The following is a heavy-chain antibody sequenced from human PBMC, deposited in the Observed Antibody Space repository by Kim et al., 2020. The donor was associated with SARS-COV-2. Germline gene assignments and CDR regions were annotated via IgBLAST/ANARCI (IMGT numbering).Heavy chain of an antibody. CDR2: IFYSGST. J-gene: IGHJ3*02. CDR1: DASIRLYY. D-gene: IGHD4-17*01. V-gene: IGHV4-59*13. Sequence: SETLSLTCAVSDASIRLYYWTWIRQPPGKRLEWIGYIFYSGSTNYNPSLKSRVSISVDTSKNKFSLKLTSVTAPDTAVYYCAREQSGTNAFDIWVQGTM. CDR3: AREQSGTNAFDI.